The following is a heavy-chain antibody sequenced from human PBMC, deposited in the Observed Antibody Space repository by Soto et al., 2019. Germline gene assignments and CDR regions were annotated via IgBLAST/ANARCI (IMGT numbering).Heavy chain of an antibody. D-gene: IGHD3-9*01. V-gene: IGHV5-10-1*01. J-gene: IGHJ4*02. Sequence: GESLKISCKGSGYSFTSYWISWVRQMPGKGLEWMGRIDPSDSYTNYSPSFQGHVTISADESISTAYLQWSSLKASDTAMYYCARSPRYFDWLLFNYWGQGTLVTVSS. CDR1: GYSFTSYW. CDR2: IDPSDSYT. CDR3: ARSPRYFDWLLFNY.